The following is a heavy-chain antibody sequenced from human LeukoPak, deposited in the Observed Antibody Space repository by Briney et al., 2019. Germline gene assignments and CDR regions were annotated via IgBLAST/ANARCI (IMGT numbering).Heavy chain of an antibody. CDR2: IYYSGST. V-gene: IGHV4-59*11. CDR3: ARDRNRYGSGSYLD. Sequence: SETLSLTCTVSGGSISSHWWSWIRQPPGKGLEWIGYIYYSGSTNYNPSLKSRVTISVDTSKNQFSLKLSSVTAADTAVYYCARDRNRYGSGSYLDWGQGTLVTVSS. CDR1: GGSISSHW. J-gene: IGHJ4*02. D-gene: IGHD3-10*01.